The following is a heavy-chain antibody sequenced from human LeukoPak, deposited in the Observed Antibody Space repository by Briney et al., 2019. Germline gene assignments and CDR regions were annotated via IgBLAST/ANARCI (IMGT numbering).Heavy chain of an antibody. CDR3: ATDSAGWYSGGFDY. CDR2: IIPIFGTA. Sequence: GSSVKVSCKASGSTFSSYAISWVRQAPGQGLEWMGGIIPIFGTANYAQKFQGRVTITADESTSTAYMELSSLRSEDTAVYYCATDSAGWYSGGFDYWGQGTLVTVSS. CDR1: GSTFSSYA. J-gene: IGHJ4*02. V-gene: IGHV1-69*01. D-gene: IGHD6-19*01.